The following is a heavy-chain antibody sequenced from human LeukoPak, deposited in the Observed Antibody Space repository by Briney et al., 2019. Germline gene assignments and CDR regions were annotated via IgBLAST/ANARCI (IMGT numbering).Heavy chain of an antibody. V-gene: IGHV3-74*01. Sequence: GGSLRLSCAASGITFSSYWMHWVRQAPGKGLVWVSRINSDGSSTSYADSVKGRFTISRDNAKNTLYLQMNSLRAEDTAVYYCARAVVGSSGYIFDYWGQGTLVTVSS. CDR1: GITFSSYW. J-gene: IGHJ4*02. D-gene: IGHD3-22*01. CDR3: ARAVVGSSGYIFDY. CDR2: INSDGSST.